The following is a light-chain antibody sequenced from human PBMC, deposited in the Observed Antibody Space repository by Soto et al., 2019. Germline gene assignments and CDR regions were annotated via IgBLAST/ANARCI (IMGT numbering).Light chain of an antibody. CDR3: SSYTSSSTLESV. Sequence: QSALTQPASVSGSPGQSITISCTGTSSDVGGYNYVSWYQQHPGKAPKLMIYEVSNRPSGVSNRFSGSKSGNTASLTISGLQAEDEAYYYCSSYTSSSTLESVFGGGTKLTVL. J-gene: IGLJ3*02. V-gene: IGLV2-14*01. CDR1: SSDVGGYNY. CDR2: EVS.